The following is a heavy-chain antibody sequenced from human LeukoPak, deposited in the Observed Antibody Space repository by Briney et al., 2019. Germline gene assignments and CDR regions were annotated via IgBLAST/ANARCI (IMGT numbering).Heavy chain of an antibody. D-gene: IGHD3-22*01. Sequence: GGSLRLSCAASGFTFSSYEMNWVRQAPGKGLEWVSYISSSGSTIYYADSVKGRFTISRDNSKNTLYLQMNSLRAEDTAVYYCAKDLFYGYYYDSSGPFDYWGQGTLVTVSS. CDR1: GFTFSSYE. J-gene: IGHJ4*02. CDR2: ISSSGSTI. CDR3: AKDLFYGYYYDSSGPFDY. V-gene: IGHV3-48*03.